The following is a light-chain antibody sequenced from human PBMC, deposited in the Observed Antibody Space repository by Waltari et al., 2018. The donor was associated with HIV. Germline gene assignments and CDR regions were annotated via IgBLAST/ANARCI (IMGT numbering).Light chain of an antibody. CDR3: QQNYITPLT. CDR1: QSISTY. Sequence: DIQMTQSPSSLSASVGDRVTIPCRASQSISTYLNWYQQKPGKAPKPLIYAASKLQSEVPSRFSGSGSGTDFTLTISSLQPEDSATYYCQQNYITPLTFGGGAKVEIK. V-gene: IGKV1-39*01. CDR2: AAS. J-gene: IGKJ4*01.